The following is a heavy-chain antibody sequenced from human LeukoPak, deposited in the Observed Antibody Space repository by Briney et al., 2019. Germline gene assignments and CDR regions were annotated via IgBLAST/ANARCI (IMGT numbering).Heavy chain of an antibody. CDR1: GFSFSSYS. V-gene: IGHV3-48*02. CDR2: ISSSSSSI. CDR3: ARDPLDIVVVPAAIARYYYYGMDV. Sequence: GGSLRLSCAASGFSFSSYSMTWVRHAPGKGLEWVSDISSSSSSIYYADSVKGRFTISRDNAKNSLYLQMNSLRDEDTAVYYCARDPLDIVVVPAAIARYYYYGMDVWDQGTTVTVSS. D-gene: IGHD2-2*02. J-gene: IGHJ6*02.